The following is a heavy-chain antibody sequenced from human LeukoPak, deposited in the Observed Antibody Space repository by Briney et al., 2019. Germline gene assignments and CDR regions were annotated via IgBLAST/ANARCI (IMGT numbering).Heavy chain of an antibody. V-gene: IGHV4-39*01. CDR3: ARLVYSDPNYFDY. D-gene: IGHD5-12*01. J-gene: IGHJ4*02. Sequence: SETLSLTCSVSGGLITTSIHYWAWIRQPPGKGLEWIASIYYNGITYYNASLESRATLSVDNSRNQFSLRLRSVTAADTAVFYCARLVYSDPNYFDYWGQGSLVTVSS. CDR1: GGLITTSIHY. CDR2: IYYNGIT.